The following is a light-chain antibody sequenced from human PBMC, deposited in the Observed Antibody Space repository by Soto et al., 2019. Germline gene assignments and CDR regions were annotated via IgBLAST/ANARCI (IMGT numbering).Light chain of an antibody. J-gene: IGKJ2*01. CDR3: QQFGTSPLYT. CDR2: GAS. Sequence: ESVLTQSQGTLSLSPGERVTLSCRASQTFGSTYLAWYQQRPGQSPRLLIYGASRRASGIPDRFRGSGSGTEFTLTISRLEPEDFAVYYCQQFGTSPLYTFGQGTKLEIK. CDR1: QTFGSTY. V-gene: IGKV3-20*01.